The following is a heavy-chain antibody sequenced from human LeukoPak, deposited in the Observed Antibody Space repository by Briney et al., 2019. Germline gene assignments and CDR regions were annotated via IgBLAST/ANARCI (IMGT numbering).Heavy chain of an antibody. D-gene: IGHD3-10*01. Sequence: XWVXXXXGQGLEGMGWISAYNWNTNYAQKRQGRVTMTTDTSTSTAYMELRSLRSDDTAVYYCARDRTMYYYGSGSYYMPFDYWGQGTLVTVSS. CDR2: ISAYNWNT. J-gene: IGHJ4*02. CDR3: ARDRTMYYYGSGSYYMPFDY. V-gene: IGHV1-18*01.